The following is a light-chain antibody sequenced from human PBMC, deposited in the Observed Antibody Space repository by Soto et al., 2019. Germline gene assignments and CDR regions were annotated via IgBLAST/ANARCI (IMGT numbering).Light chain of an antibody. J-gene: IGKJ1*01. CDR2: KAS. CDR1: QTISSW. Sequence: DIQMTQSPSTLSGSVGDRVTITCRASQTISSWLARYQQKPGKAPKLLIYKASTLKSGVPSRFSGSGSGTEFTLTISSLQPDDFATYYCKHYNSYSEAFGQGTKVDIK. CDR3: KHYNSYSEA. V-gene: IGKV1-5*03.